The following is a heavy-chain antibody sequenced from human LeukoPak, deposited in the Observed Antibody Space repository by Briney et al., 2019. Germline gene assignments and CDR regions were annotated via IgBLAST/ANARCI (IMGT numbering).Heavy chain of an antibody. V-gene: IGHV4-38-2*02. D-gene: IGHD2-15*01. CDR1: GYSISSGYY. J-gene: IGHJ3*02. Sequence: PSETLSLTCAVSGYSISSGYYWGWIRQPPGKGLEWIGSIYHSGSTYYNPSLKSRVTISVDTSKNQFSLKLSSVTAADTAVYYCARDLAVVVAATPSAFDIWGQGTMVTVSS. CDR2: IYHSGST. CDR3: ARDLAVVVAATPSAFDI.